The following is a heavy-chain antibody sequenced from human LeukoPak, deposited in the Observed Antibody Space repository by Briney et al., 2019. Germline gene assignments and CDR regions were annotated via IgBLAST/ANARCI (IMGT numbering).Heavy chain of an antibody. CDR2: ISAYNGNT. CDR1: GYTFTSYG. CDR3: ATDRLSRLRTIPLRDAFDI. V-gene: IGHV1-18*01. J-gene: IGHJ3*02. D-gene: IGHD3-16*01. Sequence: ASVKVSCKASGYTFTSYGISWVRQAPGQGLEWMGWISAYNGNTNYAQKFQGRVTMTEDTSTDTAYMELSSLRSEDTAVYYCATDRLSRLRTIPLRDAFDIWGQGTMVTVSS.